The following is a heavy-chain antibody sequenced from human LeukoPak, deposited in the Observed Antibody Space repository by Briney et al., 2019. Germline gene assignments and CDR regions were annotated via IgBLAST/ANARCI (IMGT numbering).Heavy chain of an antibody. D-gene: IGHD2-15*01. J-gene: IGHJ5*02. CDR2: INWNGGST. CDR3: ARDLVEVWFDP. CDR1: GFTFDDYG. Sequence: GGSLRLSCAASGFTFDDYGMSWVRQAPGKGLEWVSGINWNGGSTGYADSVKGRFTISRDNAKNSLYLQMNSLRAEDTAVYYCARDLVEVWFDPWGQGTLVTVSS. V-gene: IGHV3-20*04.